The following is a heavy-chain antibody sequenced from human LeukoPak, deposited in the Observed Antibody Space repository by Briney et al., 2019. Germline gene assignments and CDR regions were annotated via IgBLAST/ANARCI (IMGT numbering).Heavy chain of an antibody. V-gene: IGHV3-11*06. CDR3: ARTVAGPDDAFDI. CDR2: ISSSSGYT. Sequence: PGGSLRLSCAASGFTFSDYYMSWIRQAPGKGLGWVSYISSSSGYTNYADSVKGRFTISRDNAKNSLYLQMNSLRAEDTAVYYCARTVAGPDDAFDIWGQGTMVTVSS. CDR1: GFTFSDYY. D-gene: IGHD6-19*01. J-gene: IGHJ3*02.